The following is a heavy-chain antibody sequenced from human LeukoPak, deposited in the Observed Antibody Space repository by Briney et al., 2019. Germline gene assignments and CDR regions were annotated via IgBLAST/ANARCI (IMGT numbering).Heavy chain of an antibody. D-gene: IGHD3-9*01. CDR1: GGSFSGYY. Sequence: SETLSLTYAVYGGSFSGYYWSWIRQPPGKGLEWIGEINHSGSTNYNPSLKSRVTISVDTSKNQFSLKLSSVTAADAAVYYCATANKRYFDWLLTSYAMDVWGQGTTVTVSS. J-gene: IGHJ6*02. V-gene: IGHV4-34*01. CDR3: ATANKRYFDWLLTSYAMDV. CDR2: INHSGST.